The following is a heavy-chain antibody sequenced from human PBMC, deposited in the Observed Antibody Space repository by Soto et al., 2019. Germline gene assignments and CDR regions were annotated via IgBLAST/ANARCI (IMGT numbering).Heavy chain of an antibody. CDR3: ANVVVAAIYYYYYYMDV. V-gene: IGHV3-23*01. J-gene: IGHJ6*03. D-gene: IGHD2-15*01. CDR2: ISGSGGST. Sequence: AWSLRPSCAASGFTFSSYAMSWVPHSPFKWLECVSAISGSGGSTYYADSVKGRFTISRDNSKNTLYLQMNSLRAEDTAVYYCANVVVAAIYYYYYYMDVWGKGTTVTVSS. CDR1: GFTFSSYA.